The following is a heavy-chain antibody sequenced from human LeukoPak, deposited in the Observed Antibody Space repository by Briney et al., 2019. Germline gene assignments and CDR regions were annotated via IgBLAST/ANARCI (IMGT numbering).Heavy chain of an antibody. D-gene: IGHD4-17*01. V-gene: IGHV4-39*07. CDR1: GGSISSSSYY. CDR2: IYYSGST. J-gene: IGHJ6*03. Sequence: SETLSLTCTVSGGSISSSSYYWGWIRQPPGKGLEWIGSIYYSGSTYYNPSLKSRVTISVDTSKNQFSLKLSSVTAADTAVYYCARALRKPFGYYMDVWGKGTTVTVSS. CDR3: ARALRKPFGYYMDV.